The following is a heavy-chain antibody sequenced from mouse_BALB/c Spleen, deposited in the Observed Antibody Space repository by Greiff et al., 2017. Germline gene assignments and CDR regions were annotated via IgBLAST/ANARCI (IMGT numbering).Heavy chain of an antibody. CDR3: TSGDSTASAMDY. CDR2: IYPSDSYT. CDR1: GYTFTSYW. V-gene: IGHV1-69*02. D-gene: IGHD1-2*01. Sequence: QVQLKQPGAELVRPGASVKLSCKASGYTFTSYWINWVKQRPGQGLEWIGNIYPSDSYTNYNQKFKDKATLTVDKSSSTAYMQLSSPTSEDSAVYYCTSGDSTASAMDYWGQGTSVTVSS. J-gene: IGHJ4*01.